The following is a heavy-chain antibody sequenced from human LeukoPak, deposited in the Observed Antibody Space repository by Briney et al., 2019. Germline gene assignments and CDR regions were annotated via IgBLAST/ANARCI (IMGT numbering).Heavy chain of an antibody. CDR3: AGEITSSCHH. V-gene: IGHV4-39*01. CDR1: GGSISSSNYY. CDR2: IYHSGTT. Sequence: SETLSLTCTVSGGSISSSNYYWGWVRQPPGKGLEWIGSIYHSGTTFYKPALKSRVTISVDTSKNQFSLKLSSVTAADTAVYYCAGEITSSCHHWGQGTLVTVSS. J-gene: IGHJ1*01. D-gene: IGHD1-14*01.